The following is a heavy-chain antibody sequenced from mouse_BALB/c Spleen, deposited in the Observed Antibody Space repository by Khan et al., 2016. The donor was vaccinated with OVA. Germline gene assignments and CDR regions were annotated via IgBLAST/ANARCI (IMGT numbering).Heavy chain of an antibody. J-gene: IGHJ3*01. CDR2: IIYIGYT. V-gene: IGHV3-8*02. CDR3: ARSTYRYAFVY. D-gene: IGHD2-12*01. CDR1: GDSITSGY. Sequence: EVQLQESGPSLVKPSQTLSLTCSVTGDSITSGYWNWIRKFPENKLEYMGYIIYIGYTYYNPSLQSRISITRHTSKNQYYLQLNSVTDEDTATYYCARSTYRYAFVYWGQGTLVTVSA.